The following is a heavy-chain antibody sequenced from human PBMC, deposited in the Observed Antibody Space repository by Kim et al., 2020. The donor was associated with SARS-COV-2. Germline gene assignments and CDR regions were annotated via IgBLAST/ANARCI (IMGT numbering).Heavy chain of an antibody. CDR3: AREQGYCSSTSCYHPFSFDY. J-gene: IGHJ4*02. CDR1: GFTFSSYS. V-gene: IGHV3-48*02. Sequence: GGSLRLSCAASGFTFSSYSMNWVRQAPGKGLEWVSYISSSSSTIYYADSVKGRFTISRDNAKNSLYLQMNSLRDEDTAVYYCAREQGYCSSTSCYHPFSFDYWGQGTLVTVSS. CDR2: ISSSSSTI. D-gene: IGHD2-2*01.